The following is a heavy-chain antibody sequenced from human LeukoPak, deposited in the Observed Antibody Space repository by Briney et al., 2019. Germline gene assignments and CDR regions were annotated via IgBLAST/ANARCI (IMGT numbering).Heavy chain of an antibody. J-gene: IGHJ5*02. Sequence: GGSLRLSCAASGFTFSSYSMNWVRQAPGKGLEWVSYISSSSSTIYYADSVKGRFTISRDNAKNSLYLQMNSLRAEDTAVYYCARGLYDSRTNWFDPWGQGTLVTVSS. D-gene: IGHD4-11*01. CDR2: ISSSSSTI. CDR3: ARGLYDSRTNWFDP. V-gene: IGHV3-48*04. CDR1: GFTFSSYS.